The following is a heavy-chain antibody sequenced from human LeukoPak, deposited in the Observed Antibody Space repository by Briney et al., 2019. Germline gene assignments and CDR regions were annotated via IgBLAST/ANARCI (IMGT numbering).Heavy chain of an antibody. CDR1: GFTFSSYS. CDR2: ISSSSSTI. D-gene: IGHD3-22*01. CDR3: ARDQRGRRPSYTRVVVVTPLGYFDY. J-gene: IGHJ4*02. V-gene: IGHV3-48*01. Sequence: PGGSLRLSCAASGFTFSSYSMNWVRQAPGKGLEWVSYISSSSSTIYYADSVKGRFTISRDNAKNSLYLQMNSLRAEDTAVYYCARDQRGRRPSYTRVVVVTPLGYFDYWGQGTLVTVSS.